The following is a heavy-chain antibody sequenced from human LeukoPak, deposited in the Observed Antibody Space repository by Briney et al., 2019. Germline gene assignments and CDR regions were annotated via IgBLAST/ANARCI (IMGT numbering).Heavy chain of an antibody. D-gene: IGHD3-3*01. V-gene: IGHV1-18*01. Sequence: ASVKVSCKASGYTFTSYGISWVRQAPGQGLEWMGWISAYNGNTNYAQKLQGRVTMTTDTSTSTAYMELRSLRSVDTAVYYCAREYYDFWSGSFLSFDYWGQGTLVTVSS. CDR2: ISAYNGNT. CDR1: GYTFTSYG. J-gene: IGHJ4*02. CDR3: AREYYDFWSGSFLSFDY.